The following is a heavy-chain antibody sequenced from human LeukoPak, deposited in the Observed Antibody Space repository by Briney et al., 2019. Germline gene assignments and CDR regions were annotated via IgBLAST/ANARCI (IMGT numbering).Heavy chain of an antibody. CDR3: AKVRLGYCSSTSCSPGDY. CDR2: ISYDGSNK. CDR1: GFTFSSYA. V-gene: IGHV3-30-3*01. Sequence: GGSLRLSCAASGFTFSSYAMHWVRQAPGKGLEWVAVISYDGSNKYYADSVKGRFTISRDNSKNTLYLQMNSLRAEDTAVYYCAKVRLGYCSSTSCSPGDYWGQGTLVTVSS. J-gene: IGHJ4*02. D-gene: IGHD2-2*01.